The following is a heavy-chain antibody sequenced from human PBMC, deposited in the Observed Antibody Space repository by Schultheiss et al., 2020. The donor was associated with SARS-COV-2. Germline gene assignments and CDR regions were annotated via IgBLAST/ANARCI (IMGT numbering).Heavy chain of an antibody. CDR3: AKVHSVVVIPLGAFDI. CDR2: ISGSGGST. Sequence: GESLKISCAASGFTFSSYSMNWVRQAPGKGLEWVSAISGSGGSTYYADSVKGRFTISRDNSKNTLYLQMNSLRAEDTAVYYCAKVHSVVVIPLGAFDIWGQGTMVTVSS. CDR1: GFTFSSYS. V-gene: IGHV3-23*01. D-gene: IGHD3-22*01. J-gene: IGHJ3*02.